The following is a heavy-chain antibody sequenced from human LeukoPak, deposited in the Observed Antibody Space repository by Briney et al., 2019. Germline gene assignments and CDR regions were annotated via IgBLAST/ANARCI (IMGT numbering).Heavy chain of an antibody. D-gene: IGHD3-22*01. CDR3: ARDLYYYDSSGYYYF. CDR1: GYTFTSYG. V-gene: IGHV1-18*01. J-gene: IGHJ4*02. Sequence: ASVKVSCKASGYTFTSYGISWVRQAPGQGLEWMGWISAYNGNTNYAQKLQGRVTMTTDTSTSTAYMELRSLRSDDTAVYYCARDLYYYDSSGYYYFWGQGTLVTASS. CDR2: ISAYNGNT.